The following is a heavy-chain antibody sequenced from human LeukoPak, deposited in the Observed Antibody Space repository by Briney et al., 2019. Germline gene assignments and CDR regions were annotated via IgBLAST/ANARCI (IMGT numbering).Heavy chain of an antibody. J-gene: IGHJ3*01. D-gene: IGHD3-22*01. CDR1: AVSIRSTSYY. V-gene: IGHV4-39*07. Sequence: SETLSLSCTDSAVSIRSTSYYWGWIRQPPGKGLEWIASINHSGRTFYSPSLKSRLTISVDTSKNQVSLKVNSVTAADTAVYYCARPYDSSGYYAGAFDVWGQGTVVTVSS. CDR2: INHSGRT. CDR3: ARPYDSSGYYAGAFDV.